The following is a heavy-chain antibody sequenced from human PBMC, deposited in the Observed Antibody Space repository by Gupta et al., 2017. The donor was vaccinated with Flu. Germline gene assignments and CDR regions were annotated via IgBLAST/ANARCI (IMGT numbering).Heavy chain of an antibody. Sequence: EVQLVESGGGLVQPGGSLRLSCAASGFTFCTHWMNWVRQAPGKGLVWFSRINPDGGSTSSADSVKGRFTISRDNAKSTLYLQMNSLRPEDTAVYYCARDEYADYKPFDYWGQGTLVTVSS. CDR1: GFTFCTHW. D-gene: IGHD4-17*01. CDR2: INPDGGST. CDR3: ARDEYADYKPFDY. V-gene: IGHV3-74*01. J-gene: IGHJ4*02.